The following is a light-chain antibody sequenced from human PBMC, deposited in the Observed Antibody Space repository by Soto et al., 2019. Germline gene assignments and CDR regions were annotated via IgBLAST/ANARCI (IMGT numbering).Light chain of an antibody. J-gene: IGKJ4*01. V-gene: IGKV1-9*01. CDR3: QQLRMYPST. CDR1: EDIAIY. CDR2: AAS. Sequence: IQLTQSPSSLSASVGDRVTITCRASEDIAIYLAWYQQKPGEAPKLLIYAASTLYGGVPSRFSGSGSGTDFALTITSLQAEDFASYYCQQLRMYPSTFVGGTKVEIK.